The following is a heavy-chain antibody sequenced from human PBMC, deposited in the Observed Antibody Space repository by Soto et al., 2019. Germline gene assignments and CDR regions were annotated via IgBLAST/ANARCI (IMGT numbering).Heavy chain of an antibody. D-gene: IGHD3-10*01. CDR2: IANNGGNK. CDR1: GFSFSSYG. V-gene: IGHV3-30*18. Sequence: PGGSLRLSCAASGFSFSSYGMHWVRQAPGKGLEWVTVIANNGGNKYYADSVKGRFTISRDNVKNTLYLQMDSLRTEDTAVYYCAKDRDPYGAVYYFDYWGQGTLVTVSS. J-gene: IGHJ4*02. CDR3: AKDRDPYGAVYYFDY.